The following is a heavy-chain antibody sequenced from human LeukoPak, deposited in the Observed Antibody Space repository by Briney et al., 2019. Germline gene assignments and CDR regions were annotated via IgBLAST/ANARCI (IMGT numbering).Heavy chain of an antibody. D-gene: IGHD3-9*01. CDR1: EFTFSSYG. CDR3: AKDQPYKWRDREILTGYYDY. J-gene: IGHJ4*02. CDR2: IRYDGSNK. Sequence: QAGGSLRLSCAASEFTFSSYGMHWVRQAPGKGLEWVAFIRYDGSNKYYADSVKGRFTISRDNSKNTLFLQMNSLRVEDTALYYGAKDQPYKWRDREILTGYYDYWGQGTLVTVSS. V-gene: IGHV3-30*02.